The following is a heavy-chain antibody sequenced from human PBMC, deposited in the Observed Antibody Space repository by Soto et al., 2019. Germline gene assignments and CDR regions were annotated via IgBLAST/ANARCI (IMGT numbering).Heavy chain of an antibody. CDR1: GFTFTSSA. V-gene: IGHV1-58*02. D-gene: IGHD2-2*03. J-gene: IGHJ4*02. Sequence: SVKVSCKASGFTFTSSAMQWVRQARGQRLEWIGWIVVGSGNTNYAQKFQERVTITRDMSTSTAYMELSSLRSEDTAVYYCLVSLGYCSSTSCSDYFDYWGQGTQVTVSS. CDR2: IVVGSGNT. CDR3: LVSLGYCSSTSCSDYFDY.